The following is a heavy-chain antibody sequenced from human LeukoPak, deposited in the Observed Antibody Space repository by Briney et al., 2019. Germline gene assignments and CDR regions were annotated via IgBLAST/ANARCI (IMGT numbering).Heavy chain of an antibody. V-gene: IGHV1-18*01. D-gene: IGHD1-26*01. CDR3: ARVSGSYYYDY. J-gene: IGHJ4*02. Sequence: ALVKVSCKASGYTFTSYGISWVRQAPGQGLEWMGWISTYNGNTNYAQKLQGRVTMTTDTSTSPAYMELRSLRSDDTAVYYCARVSGSYYYDYRGQGTLVTVSS. CDR1: GYTFTSYG. CDR2: ISTYNGNT.